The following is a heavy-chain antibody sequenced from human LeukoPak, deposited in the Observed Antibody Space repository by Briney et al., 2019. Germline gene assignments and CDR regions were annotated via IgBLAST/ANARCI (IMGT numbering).Heavy chain of an antibody. CDR1: GFIFSDSW. CDR3: TTDRWYSADH. CDR2: IEKNGSGK. V-gene: IGHV3-7*03. Sequence: GGSLRLSCTVSGFIFSDSWMAWIRQAPGKGLEWVAIIEKNGSGKNYVDSVKGRFIISRDNAKNSLFLQMDSLKVEDTAIYYCTTDRWYSADHWGQGTLVTVSS. D-gene: IGHD2-15*01. J-gene: IGHJ5*02.